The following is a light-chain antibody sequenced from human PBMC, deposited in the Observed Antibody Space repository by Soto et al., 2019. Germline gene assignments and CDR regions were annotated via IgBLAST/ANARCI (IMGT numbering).Light chain of an antibody. J-gene: IGLJ2*01. CDR3: ASWHDSLKEI. Sequence: QSVLTQPPSASGTPGQRVTISCSGRTSNIGDNTINWYQQLPGTAPRLLIYNNNQRPSGVPDRFSGSKSGTSASLAIDGLQFEDEADYYCASWHDSLKEIFGGGTKLTVL. CDR1: TSNIGDNT. CDR2: NNN. V-gene: IGLV1-44*01.